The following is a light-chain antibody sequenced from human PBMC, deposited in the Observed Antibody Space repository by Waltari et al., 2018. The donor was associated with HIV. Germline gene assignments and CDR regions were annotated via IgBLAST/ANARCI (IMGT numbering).Light chain of an antibody. CDR1: QGISTS. CDR3: QQTHTFPIT. CDR2: DAA. Sequence: GDRVTITCRASQGISTSLAWYQQKPGKAPQLLIYDAATLHSGVPSRFSGSGSVTEFTLTISSLQPEDFATYYCQQTHTFPITFGQGTRLELK. V-gene: IGKV1D-12*01. J-gene: IGKJ5*01.